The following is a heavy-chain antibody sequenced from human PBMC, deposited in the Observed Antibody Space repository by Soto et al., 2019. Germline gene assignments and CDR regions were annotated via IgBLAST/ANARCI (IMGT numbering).Heavy chain of an antibody. CDR3: ARGGHSSGYYRFDY. CDR2: IIPIFGTA. Sequence: VQVSCKASGGTFSGYAISWVRQAPGQGLEWMGGIIPIFGTANYAQKFQGRVTITADKSTSTAYMELSSLRSEDTAVYYCARGGHSSGYYRFDYWGQGTLVTVSS. V-gene: IGHV1-69*13. CDR1: GGTFSGYA. J-gene: IGHJ4*02. D-gene: IGHD3-22*01.